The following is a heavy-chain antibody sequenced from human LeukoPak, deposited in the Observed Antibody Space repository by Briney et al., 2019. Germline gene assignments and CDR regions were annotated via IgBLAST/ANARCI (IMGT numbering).Heavy chain of an antibody. J-gene: IGHJ5*02. Sequence: GGSPRLSCAASGFTFSSYGMHWVRQAPGKGLEWVAVIWYDGSNKYYADSVKGRFTISRDNSKNTLYLQMNSLRAEDTAVYYCARDPRYWDWFDPWGQGTLVTVSS. D-gene: IGHD1-14*01. CDR3: ARDPRYWDWFDP. CDR1: GFTFSSYG. V-gene: IGHV3-33*01. CDR2: IWYDGSNK.